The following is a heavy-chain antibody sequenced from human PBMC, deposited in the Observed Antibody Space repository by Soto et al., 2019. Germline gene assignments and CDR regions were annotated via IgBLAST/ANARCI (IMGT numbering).Heavy chain of an antibody. V-gene: IGHV4-31*03. Sequence: QVQLQESGPGLVKPSQTLSLTCTVSGGSISSGGYYWSWIRQHPGKGLEWIGYIYYSGSTYYNPSLKSRVTISVDTSKNQFSLKLSSVTAADTAVYYCAREKSLGIAAGVDYWGQGTLVTVSS. CDR3: AREKSLGIAAGVDY. CDR2: IYYSGST. D-gene: IGHD6-13*01. J-gene: IGHJ4*02. CDR1: GGSISSGGYY.